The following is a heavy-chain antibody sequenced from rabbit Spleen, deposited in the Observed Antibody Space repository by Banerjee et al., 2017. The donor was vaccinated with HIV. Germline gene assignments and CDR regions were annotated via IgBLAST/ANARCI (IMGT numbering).Heavy chain of an antibody. Sequence: QEQVVESGGDLVQPGGSLKLSCKASGFDFSRTGVSWVRQAPGKGLEWIGYIDLLFGTTYYANWVNGRFTISSHHAQNTLYLQLHSLTAADTATYFCVRGASESGYYSLWGQGTLVTVS. CDR1: GFDFSRTG. CDR2: IDLLFGTT. V-gene: IGHV1S47*01. D-gene: IGHD1-1*01. CDR3: VRGASESGYYSL. J-gene: IGHJ3*01.